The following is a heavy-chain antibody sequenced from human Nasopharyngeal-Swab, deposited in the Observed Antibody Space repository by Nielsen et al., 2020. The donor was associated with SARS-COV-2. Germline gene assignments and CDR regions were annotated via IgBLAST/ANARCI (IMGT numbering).Heavy chain of an antibody. CDR1: GFTFSNFA. CDR3: AKDRDSGDDSEEYYHYYGMDV. Sequence: GESLKISCAASGFTFSNFAMSWVRQAPRKGLEWVSVISGDSDSTYYTDSVRGRFTISRDNSKNTLNLQMNNLRAEDTAIYYCAKDRDSGDDSEEYYHYYGMDVWGQGAPVTVSS. J-gene: IGHJ6*02. D-gene: IGHD5-12*01. V-gene: IGHV3-23*01. CDR2: ISGDSDST.